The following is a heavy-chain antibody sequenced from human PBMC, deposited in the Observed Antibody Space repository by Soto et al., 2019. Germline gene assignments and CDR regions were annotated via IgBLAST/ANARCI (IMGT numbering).Heavy chain of an antibody. D-gene: IGHD3-3*01. CDR3: AKSQRGIFGVVNWFDP. J-gene: IGHJ5*02. V-gene: IGHV3-48*02. CDR2: ISSSSSTI. Sequence: EVQLVESGGGLVQPGGSLRLSCAASGFTFSSYSMNWVRQAPGKGLEWVSYISSSSSTIYYADSVKGRFIISRDNAKNSLYLQMNSLRDEDTAVYYCAKSQRGIFGVVNWFDPWGQGTLVTVSS. CDR1: GFTFSSYS.